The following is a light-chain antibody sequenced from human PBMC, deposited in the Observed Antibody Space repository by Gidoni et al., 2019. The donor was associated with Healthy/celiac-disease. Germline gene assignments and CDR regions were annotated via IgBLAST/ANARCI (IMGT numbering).Light chain of an antibody. CDR2: DNN. CDR3: GTWDSSLSAEV. V-gene: IGLV1-51*01. J-gene: IGLJ3*02. Sequence: QSVLTQPPSGSAAPGQKVTISCSGSSSNIGNNYVSWYQQLPGTAPKLLIYDNNKRPSGIPDRFSGSKSGTSATLCITGLQTGDEADYYCGTWDSSLSAEVFGGGTKLTVL. CDR1: SSNIGNNY.